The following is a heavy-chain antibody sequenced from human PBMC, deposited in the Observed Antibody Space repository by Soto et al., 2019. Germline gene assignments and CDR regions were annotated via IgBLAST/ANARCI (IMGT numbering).Heavy chain of an antibody. CDR2: IIPIFGTA. D-gene: IGHD7-27*01. CDR1: GGTFSSYA. V-gene: IGHV1-69*01. J-gene: IGHJ5*02. Sequence: QVQLVQSGAEVKKPGSSVKVSCKASGGTFSSYAISWVRQAPGQGIEWMGGIIPIFGTANYAQKFQGRVTITADESTSTAYMELSRLRSEDTAVYYCATNPANYNWFGPWGQGTLVTVSS. CDR3: ATNPANYNWFGP.